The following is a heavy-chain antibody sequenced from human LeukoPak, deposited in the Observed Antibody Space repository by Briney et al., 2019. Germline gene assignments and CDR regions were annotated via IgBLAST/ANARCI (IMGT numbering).Heavy chain of an antibody. CDR1: GLTFSSYG. V-gene: IGHV3-30*18. J-gene: IGHJ5*02. CDR3: AKGGCSSTTCYLANP. Sequence: PGRSLRLSCAASGLTFSSYGMHWVRQAPGKGLEWVADISYDGTIRNYADSVKGRFTISRDNSKNTLYLQMNSLTAEDTALYYCAKGGCSSTTCYLANPWGQGTLVTVSS. D-gene: IGHD2-2*01. CDR2: ISYDGTIR.